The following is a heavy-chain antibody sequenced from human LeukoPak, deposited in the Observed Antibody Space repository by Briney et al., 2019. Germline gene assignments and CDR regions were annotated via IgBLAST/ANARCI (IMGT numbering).Heavy chain of an antibody. V-gene: IGHV3-23*01. Sequence: GGSLRLSCAASGFTFSSYGMSWVRQAPGKGPEWVSAISGSGGSTYYADSVKGRFTSSREKSKNTLYLQMNSLRAEDTAVYYCAKSSTVTTPGDYWGQGTLVTVSS. D-gene: IGHD4-17*01. J-gene: IGHJ4*02. CDR3: AKSSTVTTPGDY. CDR2: ISGSGGST. CDR1: GFTFSSYG.